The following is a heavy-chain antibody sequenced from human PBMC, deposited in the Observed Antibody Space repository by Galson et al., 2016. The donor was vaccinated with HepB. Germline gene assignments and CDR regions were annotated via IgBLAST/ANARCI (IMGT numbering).Heavy chain of an antibody. CDR2: ISGKTAGGTT. CDR1: GFTFINAW. D-gene: IGHD3-22*01. Sequence: SLRLSCAASGFTFINAWMSWVRQTPGKGLEWVARISGKTAGGTTDYAAPVKGRLTISRDDSKNTLFLQMNSLKAEDTALYYCVKEGCDSPSYYDHWGQGTLVTVSS. V-gene: IGHV3-15*01. CDR3: VKEGCDSPSYYDH. J-gene: IGHJ4*02.